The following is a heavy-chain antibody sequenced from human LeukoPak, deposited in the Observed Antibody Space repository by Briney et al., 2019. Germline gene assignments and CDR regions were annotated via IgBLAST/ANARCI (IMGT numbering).Heavy chain of an antibody. Sequence: ASVKVSCRASGYTFTDYYVHWVRQAPGQGLEWMGRINPNSGGTNFALKFQGRVTMARDTSISTAYMELSRLRSDDTAVYYCAVRSYSSPFDYWGQGTLVTVSS. J-gene: IGHJ4*02. CDR3: AVRSYSSPFDY. D-gene: IGHD1-26*01. CDR2: INPNSGGT. V-gene: IGHV1-2*06. CDR1: GYTFTDYY.